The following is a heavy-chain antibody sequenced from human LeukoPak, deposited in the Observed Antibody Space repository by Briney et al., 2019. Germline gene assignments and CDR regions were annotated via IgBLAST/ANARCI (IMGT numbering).Heavy chain of an antibody. CDR3: ARVDRLYERTYPAGYDI. Sequence: ASVKVSCKASGYNFRDYYIHWVRHAPGQGLEWMGWINPHSGGTRYAPKFQGSVTMSRDTSINTAYMELRRLRSDDTAVFYCARVDRLYERTYPAGYDIWGQGTRVTVSS. V-gene: IGHV1-2*02. D-gene: IGHD6-25*01. CDR1: GYNFRDYY. CDR2: INPHSGGT. J-gene: IGHJ3*02.